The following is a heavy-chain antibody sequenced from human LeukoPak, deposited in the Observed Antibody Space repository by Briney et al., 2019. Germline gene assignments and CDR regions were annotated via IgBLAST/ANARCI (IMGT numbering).Heavy chain of an antibody. Sequence: GASVKVSCKASGYTFTSYGISWVRQAPGQGLGLMGWISAYNGNTNYDQKLQGRGTMTTDTAKSTAYMELRSLRSYDRAVYYCVSCGSCYSDYYYYSGMDVWGQGTTVTVSS. CDR3: VSCGSCYSDYYYYSGMDV. D-gene: IGHD2-15*01. CDR2: ISAYNGNT. CDR1: GYTFTSYG. V-gene: IGHV1-18*01. J-gene: IGHJ6*02.